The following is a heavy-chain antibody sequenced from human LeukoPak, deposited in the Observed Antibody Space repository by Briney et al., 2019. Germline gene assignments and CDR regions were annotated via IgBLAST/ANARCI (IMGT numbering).Heavy chain of an antibody. Sequence: PSETLSLTCTVSGGSISSSSYYWGWIRQPPWKGLEWIGYIYYSGSTNYNPSLKSRVTISVDTSKNQFSLKLSSVTAADTAVYYCASSYYDSSGYVNWGQGTLVTVSS. D-gene: IGHD3-22*01. J-gene: IGHJ4*02. CDR3: ASSYYDSSGYVN. CDR1: GGSISSSSYY. V-gene: IGHV4-61*05. CDR2: IYYSGST.